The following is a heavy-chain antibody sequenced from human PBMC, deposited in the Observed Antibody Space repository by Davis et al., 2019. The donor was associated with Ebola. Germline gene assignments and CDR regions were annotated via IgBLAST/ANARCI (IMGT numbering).Heavy chain of an antibody. V-gene: IGHV4-59*08. CDR2: IYYSGST. D-gene: IGHD3-22*01. J-gene: IGHJ3*02. Sequence: SETLSLTCTVPGGSISSYYWSWIRQPPGKGLEWIGYIYYSGSTNYNPSLKSRVTISVDTSKHQFSLKLSSVTAADTAVYYCARLSYYYDSSGYHRGAFDIWGQGTMVTVSS. CDR3: ARLSYYYDSSGYHRGAFDI. CDR1: GGSISSYY.